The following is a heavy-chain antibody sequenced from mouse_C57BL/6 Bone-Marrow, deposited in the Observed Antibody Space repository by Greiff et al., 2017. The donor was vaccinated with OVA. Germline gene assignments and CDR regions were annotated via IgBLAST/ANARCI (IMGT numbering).Heavy chain of an antibody. CDR1: GYTFTDYY. Sequence: VQLQQSGPELVKPGASVNISCKASGYTFTDYYMNWVKQSHGKSLEWIGDINPNNGGTSYNQKFKGKATLTVDKSSSTAYMELRSLTSEDSAVYYCANHYYGSNLAYWGQGTLVTVSA. CDR2: INPNNGGT. CDR3: ANHYYGSNLAY. D-gene: IGHD1-1*01. V-gene: IGHV1-26*01. J-gene: IGHJ3*01.